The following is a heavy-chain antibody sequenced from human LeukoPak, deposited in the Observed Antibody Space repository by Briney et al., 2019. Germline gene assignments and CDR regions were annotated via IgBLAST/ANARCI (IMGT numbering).Heavy chain of an antibody. CDR1: GYTFTGYY. CDR3: ARDGLGGSGAFDN. D-gene: IGHD3-16*01. V-gene: IGHV1-2*02. J-gene: IGHJ3*02. Sequence: EASVKVSCKASGYTFTGYYIHWVRQAPGQGLEWMGWINPDSGGTNYAQKFQGGVTMTRDTSISTAYMELSRLRSDDTAVYYCARDGLGGSGAFDNWGQGTMVTVSS. CDR2: INPDSGGT.